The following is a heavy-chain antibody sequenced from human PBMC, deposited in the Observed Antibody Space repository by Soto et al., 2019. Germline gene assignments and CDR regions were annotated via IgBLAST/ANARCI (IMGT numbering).Heavy chain of an antibody. CDR2: IYYTGSS. Sequence: ASETLSLTCSVSGGSISSYYWSWIRQPPGKGLEWIGYIYYTGSSNYNPSLKSRVTMSVDLSRNQFSLRLTSATTADTAIYYCARGPNYDFWSGFFRGWGQGTLVTVSS. CDR3: ARGPNYDFWSGFFRG. CDR1: GGSISSYY. V-gene: IGHV4-59*01. J-gene: IGHJ4*02. D-gene: IGHD3-3*01.